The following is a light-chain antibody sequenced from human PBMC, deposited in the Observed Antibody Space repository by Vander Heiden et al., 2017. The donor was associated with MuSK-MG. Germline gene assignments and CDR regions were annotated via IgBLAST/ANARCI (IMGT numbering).Light chain of an antibody. CDR3: SSDAGSNNLI. Sequence: QSALTQPPSASGSPGQSVTISCTGTSSDVVVYNYVSWCQPHPGHAPIVIIYECRKRPSGVPVRFSGSKSGTTASLTVSGLQAEDEADYYCSSDAGSNNLIFGGGTKLTVL. J-gene: IGLJ2*01. CDR1: SSDVVVYNY. V-gene: IGLV2-8*01. CDR2: ECR.